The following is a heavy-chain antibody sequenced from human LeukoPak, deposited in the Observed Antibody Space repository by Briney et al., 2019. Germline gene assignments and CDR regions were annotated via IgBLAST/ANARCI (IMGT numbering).Heavy chain of an antibody. Sequence: GGSLRLSCAASGFTFSDYAMNWVRQAPGKGLEWVSSIRSGGDHIYYADSVKGRFTVSRDNAKNSLYLQMYSLRAEDTAVYYCAKDSTGYFDYWGQGTLVTVSS. V-gene: IGHV3-21*04. CDR1: GFTFSDYA. CDR2: IRSGGDHI. D-gene: IGHD1-1*01. J-gene: IGHJ4*02. CDR3: AKDSTGYFDY.